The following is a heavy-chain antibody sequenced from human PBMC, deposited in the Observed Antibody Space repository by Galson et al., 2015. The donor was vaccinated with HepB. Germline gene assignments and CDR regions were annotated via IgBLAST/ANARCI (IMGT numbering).Heavy chain of an antibody. CDR2: IYYSGST. D-gene: IGHD1-26*01. V-gene: IGHV4-39*01. CDR1: GGSISSSSYY. Sequence: SETLSLTCTVSGGSISSSSYYWGWIRQPPGKGLEWIGSIYYSGSTYYNPSLKSRVTISVDTSKNQFSLKLSSVTAADTAVYYCARRVRGSSPRSYFDYWGQGTLVTVSS. J-gene: IGHJ4*02. CDR3: ARRVRGSSPRSYFDY.